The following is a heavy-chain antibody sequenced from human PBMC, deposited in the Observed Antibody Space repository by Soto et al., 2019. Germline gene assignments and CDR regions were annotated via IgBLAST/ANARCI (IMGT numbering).Heavy chain of an antibody. CDR3: ASPSSYDDYVPVES. Sequence: EVQLVESGGGLGQPGGSLRLSCAASGFTFSSYCMHWVRQAPGKGLVWVSRINSDGSSTSYADAVKGRFTISRDNAKNTLYLQMNSLRAEDTAVYYCASPSSYDDYVPVESWGQGTLVTVSS. J-gene: IGHJ4*02. CDR1: GFTFSSYC. D-gene: IGHD4-17*01. V-gene: IGHV3-74*01. CDR2: INSDGSST.